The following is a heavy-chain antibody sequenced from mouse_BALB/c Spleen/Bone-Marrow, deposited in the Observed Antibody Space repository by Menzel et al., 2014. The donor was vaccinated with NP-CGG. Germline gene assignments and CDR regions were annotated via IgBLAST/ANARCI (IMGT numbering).Heavy chain of an antibody. J-gene: IGHJ4*01. CDR2: VNPSNGGT. CDR3: TRLPQ. Sequence: QAQLQQSGAELVKPGASVKLSCRASGYTFTNYYMYWVKQRPGRGLEWIGEVNPSNGGTNFNEKFKSKATLTVDKSSSTAYMQLSSLTSEDSAVYYCTRLPQWGQGTSVTVSS. D-gene: IGHD3-2*02. CDR1: GYTFTNYY. V-gene: IGHV1S81*02.